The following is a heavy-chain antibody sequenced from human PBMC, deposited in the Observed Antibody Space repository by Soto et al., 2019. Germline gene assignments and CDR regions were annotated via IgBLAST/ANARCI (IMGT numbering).Heavy chain of an antibody. D-gene: IGHD6-19*01. CDR3: ARPRQWLGGALDY. Sequence: QVQLVQSGAEVKKPGSSVKVSCKASGGTFSSYAISWVRQAPGQGLEWMGGIIPIFGTANYAQKFQGRVTTTADESTSTAYRELSGLRSEDTAVYYCARPRQWLGGALDYWGQGTLVTVSS. V-gene: IGHV1-69*12. CDR1: GGTFSSYA. J-gene: IGHJ4*02. CDR2: IIPIFGTA.